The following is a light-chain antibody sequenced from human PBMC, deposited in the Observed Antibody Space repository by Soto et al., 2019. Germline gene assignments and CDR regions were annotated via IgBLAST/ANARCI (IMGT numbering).Light chain of an antibody. CDR1: QSISNH. V-gene: IGKV1-39*01. J-gene: IGKJ1*01. CDR3: QQGYSRPRT. Sequence: DIQMTQSPSSLSASVEDRVIITCRASQSISNHLNWYQQKPGKAPKLLIFAASSLESGVPSRFSGSGSGTDFTLTISSLQPEDFATYFCQQGYSRPRTFGQGTKVDIK. CDR2: AAS.